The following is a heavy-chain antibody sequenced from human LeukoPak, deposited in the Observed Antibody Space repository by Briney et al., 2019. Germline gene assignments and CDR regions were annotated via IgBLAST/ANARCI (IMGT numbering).Heavy chain of an antibody. J-gene: IGHJ4*02. Sequence: GGSLRLSCAASGFPLSSYAMSRVRQAPRKGLEWVSAISGSGGGTYYADSVKGRFTISRDNSKNTLYLQMNSLRAEDTAVYYCAKGFSGATDCWGQGTLVTVSS. CDR1: GFPLSSYA. CDR2: ISGSGGGT. CDR3: AKGFSGATDC. V-gene: IGHV3-23*01. D-gene: IGHD1-26*01.